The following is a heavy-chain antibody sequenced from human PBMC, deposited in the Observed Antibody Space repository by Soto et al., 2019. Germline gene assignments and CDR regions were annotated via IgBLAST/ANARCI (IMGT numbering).Heavy chain of an antibody. J-gene: IGHJ3*02. CDR2: ISAGGGTT. Sequence: EARLLESGGGLVRPGGSLRLSCAASGFTFSTYAMSWVRQAPGKGLEWVSAISAGGGTTYYADSVKGRFTNSRDNSMNALFLQIHSLRVEDTAVYYCAHPRGYGVFDAYDIWGQGTMVTVSS. V-gene: IGHV3-23*01. CDR1: GFTFSTYA. D-gene: IGHD4-17*01. CDR3: AHPRGYGVFDAYDI.